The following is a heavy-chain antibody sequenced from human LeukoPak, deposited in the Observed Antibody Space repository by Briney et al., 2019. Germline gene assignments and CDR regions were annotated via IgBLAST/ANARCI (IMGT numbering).Heavy chain of an antibody. CDR3: ARGVTGRYCSSTSCHWRAWFDP. CDR1: GGTFSRND. Sequence: SVKVSCKASGGTFSRNDISWVRQSPGQGLEGMGAMMPLFGTAKNAQKFQGRVTITADKSTSTAYMGLSSLRSEDTAVYYCARGVTGRYCSSTSCHWRAWFDPWGQGTLVTVSS. CDR2: MMPLFGTA. J-gene: IGHJ5*02. D-gene: IGHD2-2*01. V-gene: IGHV1-69*06.